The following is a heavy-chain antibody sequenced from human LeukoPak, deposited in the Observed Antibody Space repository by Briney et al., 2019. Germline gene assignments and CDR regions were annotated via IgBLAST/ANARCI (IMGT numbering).Heavy chain of an antibody. J-gene: IGHJ5*02. CDR3: AGLTTANNWFDP. V-gene: IGHV1-2*02. CDR1: GYTFTGYY. D-gene: IGHD1-1*01. CDR2: INPNSGGT. Sequence: ASVKVSCKASGYTFTGYYMHWVRQAPGQGLEWMGWINPNSGGTNCAQKFQGRVTMTRDTSISTAYMELSRLRSDDTAVYYCAGLTTANNWFDPWGQGTLVTVSS.